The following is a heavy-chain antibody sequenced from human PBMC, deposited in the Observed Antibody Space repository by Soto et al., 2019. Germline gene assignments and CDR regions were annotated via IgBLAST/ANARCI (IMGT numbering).Heavy chain of an antibody. CDR3: ARGDEYCSSTSCYDGVIIWFDP. J-gene: IGHJ5*02. Sequence: SVKVSFKASGGTFSSYAISWVRQAPGQGLEWMGGIIPIFGTANYAQKFQGRVTITADESTSTAYMELSSLRSEDTAVYYCARGDEYCSSTSCYDGVIIWFDPWGQGTLVTVSS. CDR1: GGTFSSYA. D-gene: IGHD2-2*01. V-gene: IGHV1-69*13. CDR2: IIPIFGTA.